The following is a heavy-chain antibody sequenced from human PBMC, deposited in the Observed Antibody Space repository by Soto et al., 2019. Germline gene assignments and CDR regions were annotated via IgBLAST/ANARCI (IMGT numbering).Heavy chain of an antibody. J-gene: IGHJ6*02. CDR1: GASFAAYY. D-gene: IGHD3-22*01. CDR2: ISHTGSA. CDR3: ARGYYFDSSGFFYSQFYAMDV. V-gene: IGHV4-34*01. Sequence: SETLSLTCTVSGASFAAYYWTWVRQPPGKGLEWIGEISHTGSANYNPSLQSRVTISAVTSKSQFSLKLTSVTAADTAVYYCARGYYFDSSGFFYSQFYAMDVWGQGTTVTVSS.